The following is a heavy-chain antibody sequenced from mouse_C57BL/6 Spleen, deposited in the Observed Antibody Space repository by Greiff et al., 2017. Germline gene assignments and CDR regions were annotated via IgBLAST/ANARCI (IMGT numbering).Heavy chain of an antibody. D-gene: IGHD4-1*01. CDR1: GYTFTDYN. J-gene: IGHJ1*03. CDR3: ARGRTGTRYFDV. V-gene: IGHV1-22*01. CDR2: INPNNGGT. Sequence: VQLKESGPELVKPGASVKMSCKASGYTFTDYNMHWVKQSHGKSLEWIGYINPNNGGTSYNQKFKGKATLTVNKSSSTAYMELRSLTSEDSAVYYCARGRTGTRYFDVWGTGTTVTVSS.